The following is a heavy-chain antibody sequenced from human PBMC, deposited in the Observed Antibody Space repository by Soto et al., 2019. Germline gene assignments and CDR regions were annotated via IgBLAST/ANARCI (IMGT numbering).Heavy chain of an antibody. D-gene: IGHD2-2*01. CDR3: AREPYCTSATCFIHFDS. J-gene: IGHJ4*02. CDR2: IFHTGST. CDR1: GAAISSVDSY. Sequence: QVQLQESGPGLVKPSQTLSLTCAVSGAAISSVDSYWSWLLQRPGNGLEWIGYIFHTGSTYYNPSLKSRVTISLDSSKNQFSLKLTSATAADTAVSVCAREPYCTSATCFIHFDSWGQGSLVTVSS. V-gene: IGHV4-31*11.